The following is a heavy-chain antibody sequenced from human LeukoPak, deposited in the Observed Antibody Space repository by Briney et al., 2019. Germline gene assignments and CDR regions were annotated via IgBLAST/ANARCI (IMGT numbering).Heavy chain of an antibody. V-gene: IGHV3-23*01. CDR3: ARDASALY. CDR2: ISGSGGST. J-gene: IGHJ4*02. CDR1: GFTFNSYG. Sequence: GGSLRLSCAASGFTFNSYGMTWVRQAPGKGLEWVSTISGSGGSTYYADSVKGRFTISRDNSGDSLYLQMNSLRDDDTSMYYCARDASALYWGRGTLVTVSS. D-gene: IGHD6-19*01.